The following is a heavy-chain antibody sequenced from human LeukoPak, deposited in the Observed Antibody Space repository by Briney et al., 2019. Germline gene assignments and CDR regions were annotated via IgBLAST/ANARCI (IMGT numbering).Heavy chain of an antibody. CDR2: IYYSGST. D-gene: IGHD3-22*01. CDR3: ARWGGGYDNWFDP. Sequence: PSETLSLTCTVSGGSISSYYWSWIRQPPGKGLEWIGYIYYSGSTNYNPSLKSRVTISVDTSKNQFSLKLSSVTAADTAVHYCARWGGGYDNWFDPWGQGTLVTVSS. V-gene: IGHV4-59*01. J-gene: IGHJ5*02. CDR1: GGSISSYY.